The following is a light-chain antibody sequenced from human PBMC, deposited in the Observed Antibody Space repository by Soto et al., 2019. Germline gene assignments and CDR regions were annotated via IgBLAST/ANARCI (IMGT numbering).Light chain of an antibody. CDR1: QSVSSTY. V-gene: IGKV3-20*01. CDR2: GAS. Sequence: EIVLMQSPGTLSLSPGERATLSCRASQSVSSTYLIWYQQKPGQAPRLLIYGASTRATGIPARFSGSGSGTDFTLTISRLEPEDFAVYYCQQYGSSPITFGQGTRLEIK. J-gene: IGKJ5*01. CDR3: QQYGSSPIT.